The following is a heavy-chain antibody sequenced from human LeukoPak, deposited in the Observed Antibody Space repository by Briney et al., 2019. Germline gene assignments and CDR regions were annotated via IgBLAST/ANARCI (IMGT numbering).Heavy chain of an antibody. J-gene: IGHJ4*02. CDR2: IYYSGST. V-gene: IGHV4-59*08. CDR3: ARFPLGTVAGIDY. CDR1: GGSISSYY. D-gene: IGHD6-19*01. Sequence: PSETLSLTCTVSGGSISSYYWSWLRQPPGKGLEWLGYIYYSGSTNYNPSLKSRVTISVDTSKNQFSLKLSSVTAADTAVYYCARFPLGTVAGIDYWGQGTLVTVSS.